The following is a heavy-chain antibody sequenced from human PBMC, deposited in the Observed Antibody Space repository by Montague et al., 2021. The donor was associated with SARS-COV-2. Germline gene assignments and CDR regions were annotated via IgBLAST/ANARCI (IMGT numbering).Heavy chain of an antibody. CDR3: AAPMAKDY. J-gene: IGHJ4*02. CDR2: ISYDGSSK. Sequence: SLRLSCAASGFTFSSYAMHWVRQAPGKELEWVAVISYDGSSKYYADSVKGRFTISRDNSKNTLYLQMNSLRAEDTAVYYCAAPMAKDYWGQGTLVTVSS. CDR1: GFTFSSYA. D-gene: IGHD5-24*01. V-gene: IGHV3-30-3*01.